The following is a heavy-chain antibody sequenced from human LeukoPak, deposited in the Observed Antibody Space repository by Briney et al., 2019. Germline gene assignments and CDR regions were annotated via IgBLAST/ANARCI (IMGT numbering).Heavy chain of an antibody. CDR1: GYSLSSGYY. CDR2: IYHSGST. J-gene: IGHJ3*02. CDR3: ARDPKWGDAFDI. D-gene: IGHD1-26*01. Sequence: SETLSLTCGVSGYSLSSGYYWGWIRQPPGKGLEWIGSIYHSGSTYYSPSLKRRVTISVDTYKNQFSLKLSSVTAADTAVYYCARDPKWGDAFDIWGQGAMVTVSS. V-gene: IGHV4-38-2*02.